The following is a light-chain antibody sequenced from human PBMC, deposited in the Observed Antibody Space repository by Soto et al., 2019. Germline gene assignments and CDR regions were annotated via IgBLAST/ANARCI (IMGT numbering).Light chain of an antibody. CDR2: DVS. Sequence: EIVLTQSPGTLSSSPGERVTLSCRASQSVRSNFLGWYQHKPGRAPRLLIYDVSSRATDIPDRFSGSGSGTDFTLTISRLEPEDFAVYYCQQYGDSPTFGQGTKVEMK. CDR1: QSVRSNF. J-gene: IGKJ1*01. V-gene: IGKV3-20*01. CDR3: QQYGDSPT.